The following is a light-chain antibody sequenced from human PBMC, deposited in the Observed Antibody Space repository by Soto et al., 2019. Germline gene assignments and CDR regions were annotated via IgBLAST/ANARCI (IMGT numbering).Light chain of an antibody. CDR2: DVS. Sequence: QSALTQPRSVSGPPGQSVTISCTGTSSDVGGYNYVSWYQQHPGKAPKLMIYDVSKRPSGVPDRFSGSKSGNTASLTISGLQAEDEADYYCCSYAGSYVFGTGNKVTVL. J-gene: IGLJ1*01. CDR1: SSDVGGYNY. CDR3: CSYAGSYV. V-gene: IGLV2-11*01.